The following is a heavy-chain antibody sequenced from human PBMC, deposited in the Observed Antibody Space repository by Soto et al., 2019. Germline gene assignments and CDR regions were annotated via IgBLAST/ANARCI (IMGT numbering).Heavy chain of an antibody. CDR3: AKVYYDILTGYYMAPYFGY. J-gene: IGHJ4*02. Sequence: ASETLSLTCTVSGGSISSSSYYWGWIRQPPGKGLEWIGSIYYSGSTYYNPSLKSRVTISVDTSKNQFSLKLSSVTAADTAVYYCAKVYYDILTGYYMAPYFGYWGQGTLVTVSS. D-gene: IGHD3-9*01. CDR1: GGSISSSSYY. CDR2: IYYSGST. V-gene: IGHV4-39*01.